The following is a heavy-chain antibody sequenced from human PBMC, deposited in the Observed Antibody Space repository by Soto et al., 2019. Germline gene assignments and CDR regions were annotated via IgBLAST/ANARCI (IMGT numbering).Heavy chain of an antibody. CDR2: IHYNGNT. V-gene: IGHV4-61*08. D-gene: IGHD5-12*01. Sequence: SETLSLTCAVSGGSISSGGYSWSWIRQPPGKGLEWIGNIHYNGNTKYNPSLKSRVTMSVDTSKNQFSLKLISVTAADTAKYFCAREGNLGRWLQPLDFWGQGTLVTVSS. J-gene: IGHJ4*02. CDR3: AREGNLGRWLQPLDF. CDR1: GGSISSGGYS.